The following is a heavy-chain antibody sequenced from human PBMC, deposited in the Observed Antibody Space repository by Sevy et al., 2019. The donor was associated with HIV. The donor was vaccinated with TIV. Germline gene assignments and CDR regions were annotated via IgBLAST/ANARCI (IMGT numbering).Heavy chain of an antibody. Sequence: GGSLRLSCAASGFTFSTYAIHWVRQAPGKGLEWVAVISYDGSNKYYADSVKGRFTISRDNSENTLYLQMNSLRAEDTAVYYCARDLRINMLVVVNPGAFDIWGQGTMVTVSS. CDR3: ARDLRINMLVVVNPGAFDI. J-gene: IGHJ3*02. CDR1: GFTFSTYA. D-gene: IGHD3-22*01. CDR2: ISYDGSNK. V-gene: IGHV3-30-3*01.